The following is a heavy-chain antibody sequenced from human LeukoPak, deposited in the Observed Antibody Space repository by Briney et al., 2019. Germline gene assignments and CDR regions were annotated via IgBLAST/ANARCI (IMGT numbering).Heavy chain of an antibody. Sequence: PSETLSLTCTVSDYSISSGYYWGWIRQPPGRGLEWIASIFHSGSTYYNPSLKSRVTISVDTSKNQFSLKLSYVTAADTAVYYCARTGSSRSWFNRWGQGALVTVFS. CDR3: ARTGSSRSWFNR. V-gene: IGHV4-38-2*02. CDR2: IFHSGST. D-gene: IGHD1-1*01. CDR1: DYSISSGYY. J-gene: IGHJ5*02.